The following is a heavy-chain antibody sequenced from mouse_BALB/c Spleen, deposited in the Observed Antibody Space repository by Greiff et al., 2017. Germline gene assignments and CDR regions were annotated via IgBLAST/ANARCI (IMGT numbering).Heavy chain of an antibody. V-gene: IGHV1-5*01. CDR2: IYPGNSDT. Sequence: EVKLQQSGTVLARPGASVKMSCKASGYTFTSYWMHWVKQRPGQGLEWIGAIYPGNSDTSYNQKFKGKAKLTAVTSTSTAYMELSSLTNEDSAVYYCTRGYDGYYPWYFDVWGAGTTVTVSS. D-gene: IGHD2-3*01. J-gene: IGHJ1*01. CDR1: GYTFTSYW. CDR3: TRGYDGYYPWYFDV.